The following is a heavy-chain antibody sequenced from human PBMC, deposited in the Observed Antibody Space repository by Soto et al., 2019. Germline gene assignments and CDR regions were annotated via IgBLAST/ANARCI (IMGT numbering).Heavy chain of an antibody. CDR3: ARVGRGYYRRFDY. Sequence: QVQLQQWGAGLLKPSETLSLTCAVYGGSFSGYYWSWIRQPPGKGLEWIGEINHSGSTNYNPSLKGRVTISVDTSKNQFSLKLSSVTAADTAVYYCARVGRGYYRRFDYWGQGTLVTVSS. CDR1: GGSFSGYY. D-gene: IGHD3-22*01. CDR2: INHSGST. V-gene: IGHV4-34*01. J-gene: IGHJ4*02.